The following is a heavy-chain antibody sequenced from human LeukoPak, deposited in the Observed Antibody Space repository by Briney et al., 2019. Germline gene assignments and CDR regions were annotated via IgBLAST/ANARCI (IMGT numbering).Heavy chain of an antibody. CDR3: AREDCSGGSCFFDY. Sequence: GASVKVSCKASGYTFSNYGISWVRQAPGQGLEWMGWINTYNDNTKYAQNLQGRVTMTTDTSTGTAYMELRSLRSDDTAVYYCAREDCSGGSCFFDYWGQGTLVTVSS. D-gene: IGHD2-15*01. V-gene: IGHV1-18*01. CDR1: GYTFSNYG. CDR2: INTYNDNT. J-gene: IGHJ4*02.